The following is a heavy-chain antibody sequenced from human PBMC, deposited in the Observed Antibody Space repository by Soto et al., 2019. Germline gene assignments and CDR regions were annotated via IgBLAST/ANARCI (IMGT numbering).Heavy chain of an antibody. CDR3: AKDRNDIRDFDY. CDR1: GFTFSSYA. Sequence: EVQLLESGGGLVQPGGSLRPSCAASGFTFSSYAMSWVRQAPGKAVEWVSAISGSGGSTYYADSVKGRFTISRDNSKNTLYLQMNSLRAEDTAVYYCAKDRNDIRDFDYWGQGTLVTVSS. D-gene: IGHD3-9*01. CDR2: ISGSGGST. J-gene: IGHJ4*02. V-gene: IGHV3-23*01.